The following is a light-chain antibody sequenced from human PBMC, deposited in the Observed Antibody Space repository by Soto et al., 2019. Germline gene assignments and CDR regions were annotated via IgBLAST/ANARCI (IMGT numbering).Light chain of an antibody. V-gene: IGKV3-11*01. Sequence: EIVLTQSPDTLSLSPGERATLSCRASQSVAYYLAWYQQKPGQAPRLLIYDVSKRATGVPARFSGSGSGTDFTLTISSLEPEDFGVYYCQQRSDWPPLTFGGGTKVQIK. CDR3: QQRSDWPPLT. CDR1: QSVAYY. CDR2: DVS. J-gene: IGKJ4*01.